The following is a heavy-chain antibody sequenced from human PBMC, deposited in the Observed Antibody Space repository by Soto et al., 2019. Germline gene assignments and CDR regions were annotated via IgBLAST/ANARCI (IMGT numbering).Heavy chain of an antibody. V-gene: IGHV1-18*01. CDR1: GYTFTSYG. CDR3: AREDSSSWLNWFDP. Sequence: QVQLVQSGAEVKKPGASVKVSCKASGYTFTSYGISWVRQAPGQGLEWMGCISAYNGNTNYAQKLQGRVTMTTDTPTSTAYMELRSMRSDDTAVYYCAREDSSSWLNWFDPWGQGTLVTVSS. D-gene: IGHD6-13*01. CDR2: ISAYNGNT. J-gene: IGHJ5*02.